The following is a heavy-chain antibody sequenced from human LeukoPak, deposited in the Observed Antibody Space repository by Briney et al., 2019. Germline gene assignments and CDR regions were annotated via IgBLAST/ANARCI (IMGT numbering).Heavy chain of an antibody. Sequence: GASVKVSCKASGYPFINYDIKWVRQATGQGLEWMGWMNPNSGNRGYAQKFQGRVSMTRNTSISTAYMELSSLRSEDTAVYYCARGRTPYDAFDIWGQGTMVTVSS. V-gene: IGHV1-8*01. J-gene: IGHJ3*02. D-gene: IGHD4-23*01. CDR3: ARGRTPYDAFDI. CDR2: MNPNSGNR. CDR1: GYPFINYD.